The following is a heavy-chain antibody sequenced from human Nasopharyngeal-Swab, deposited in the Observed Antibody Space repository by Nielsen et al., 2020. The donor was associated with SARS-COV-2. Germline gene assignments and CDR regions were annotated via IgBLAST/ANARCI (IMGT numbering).Heavy chain of an antibody. V-gene: IGHV3-30-3*01. J-gene: IGHJ3*02. CDR3: ARGYGGNSEVDAFDI. Sequence: GSLRLSCAASGFPFSSYAMHWVRQAPGKGPEWVAVISYDGDNKYYADSVKGRFTISRDKSKNALYLQMSSLRAEDTAVYYCARGYGGNSEVDAFDIWGQGTMVTVSS. D-gene: IGHD4-23*01. CDR2: ISYDGDNK. CDR1: GFPFSSYA.